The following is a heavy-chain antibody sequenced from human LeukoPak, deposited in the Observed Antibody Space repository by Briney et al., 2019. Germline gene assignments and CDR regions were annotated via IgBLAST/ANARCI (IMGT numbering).Heavy chain of an antibody. D-gene: IGHD4-23*01. CDR2: ISSDGSDK. CDR1: GFSFSSYE. Sequence: GGSLRLSCAASGFSFSSYEMHWVRQAPGKGLEWVAVISSDGSDKYYADSVKGRFTISRDNSKNTMYLQMNSLRDEDTAVYYCAKGSATTVVTIDYWGQGTLVTVSS. CDR3: AKGSATTVVTIDY. J-gene: IGHJ4*02. V-gene: IGHV3-30*18.